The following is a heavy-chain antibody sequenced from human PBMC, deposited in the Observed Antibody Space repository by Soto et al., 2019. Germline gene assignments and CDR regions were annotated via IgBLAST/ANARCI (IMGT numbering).Heavy chain of an antibody. V-gene: IGHV1-69*02. D-gene: IGHD4-17*01. J-gene: IGHJ4*02. Sequence: QVQLVQSGAEVKKPGSSVKVSCKACGGTFSSYSISWMRQAPGQGLEWMGRIIPILGIANYAQKFQGRVTITADKSTSTAYMELSSLRSADTAVYYCARGVSTVVTPVRLDFWGQGTLVTVSS. CDR2: IIPILGIA. CDR3: ARGVSTVVTPVRLDF. CDR1: GGTFSSYS.